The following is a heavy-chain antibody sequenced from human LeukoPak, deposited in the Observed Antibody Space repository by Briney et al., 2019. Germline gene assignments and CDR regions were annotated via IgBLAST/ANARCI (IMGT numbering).Heavy chain of an antibody. J-gene: IGHJ4*02. CDR1: GFRFSDYY. CDR2: ISSSAATT. D-gene: IGHD4-17*01. CDR3: ARDRGSTVTTVGY. V-gene: IGHV3-11*04. Sequence: GGSLRLSCVTSGFRFSDYYMMWMRQAPGKGPEWVAHISSSAATTLYADSVKGRFTVSRDNAKNSLYLEMTSLRAEDTAVYYCARDRGSTVTTVGYWGQGTLVTVSS.